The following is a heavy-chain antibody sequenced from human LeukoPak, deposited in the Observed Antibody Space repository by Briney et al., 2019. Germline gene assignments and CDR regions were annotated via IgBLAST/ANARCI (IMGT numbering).Heavy chain of an antibody. CDR2: MYYSGST. J-gene: IGHJ5*02. D-gene: IGHD3-22*01. CDR3: ARPYYYDSRIDP. V-gene: IGHV4-30-4*01. Sequence: SETLSLTCTVFGGSISSGDYYWSWIRQPPGKGLEWIAYMYYSGSTYYNPSLKSRVTMSADTSKNQLSLKLSSVTAADTAVYYCARPYYYDSRIDPWGQGILVTVSS. CDR1: GGSISSGDYY.